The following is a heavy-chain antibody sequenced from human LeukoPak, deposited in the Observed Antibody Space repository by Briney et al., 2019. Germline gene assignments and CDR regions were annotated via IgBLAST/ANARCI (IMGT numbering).Heavy chain of an antibody. CDR3: ARDLAPSVVVPAAMGGFFDY. V-gene: IGHV1-18*01. CDR1: GYTFTSYG. CDR2: ISAYNGNT. Sequence: ASVKVSCKASGYTFTSYGISWVRQAPGQGLEWMGWISAYNGNTNYAQKLQGRVTMTTDTSTSTAYMELRSLRSDDTAVYYCARDLAPSVVVPAAMGGFFDYWGQGTLVTVSS. D-gene: IGHD2-2*01. J-gene: IGHJ4*02.